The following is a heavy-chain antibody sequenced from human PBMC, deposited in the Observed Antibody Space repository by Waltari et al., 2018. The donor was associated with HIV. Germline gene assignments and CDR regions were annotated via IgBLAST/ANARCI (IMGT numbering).Heavy chain of an antibody. J-gene: IGHJ3*02. CDR1: GFTITNAA. Sequence: QMQLVQSGPEVKKPGTSVKVSCKASGFTITNAAMQWVRQTRGQRLEWMGWIVVGSGNTNSAQEFQERVTFTRDMSTSTADLELSSLRSEDTAVYYCLSPGRLSGGEFDIWGQGTMVTVSS. D-gene: IGHD2-21*01. CDR2: IVVGSGNT. CDR3: LSPGRLSGGEFDI. V-gene: IGHV1-58*02.